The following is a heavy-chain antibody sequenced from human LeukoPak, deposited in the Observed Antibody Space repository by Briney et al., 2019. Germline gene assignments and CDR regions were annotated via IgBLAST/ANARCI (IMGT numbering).Heavy chain of an antibody. CDR2: IIPIFGTA. V-gene: IGHV1-69*06. CDR1: GGTFSSYA. J-gene: IGHJ3*02. CDR3: ARDRGYDILTGRELGDAFDI. D-gene: IGHD3-9*01. Sequence: GASVKVSCKASGGTFSSYAISWVRQAPGQGLEWMGGIIPIFGTANYAQKFQGRVTITADKSTSTAYMELSSLRSEDTAVYYCARDRGYDILTGRELGDAFDIWGQGTMVTVSS.